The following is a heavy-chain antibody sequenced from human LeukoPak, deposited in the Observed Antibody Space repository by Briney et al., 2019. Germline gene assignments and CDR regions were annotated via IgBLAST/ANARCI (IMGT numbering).Heavy chain of an antibody. CDR3: AGIEAFDI. Sequence: PSETLSLTCTVSGGSISSSSYYWGWIRQPPGKGLEWIGSIYYSGSTYYNPSLKSRVTISVDTSKNQFSLKLSSVTAADTAVYYCAGIEAFDIWGQGTMVTVSS. V-gene: IGHV4-39*01. J-gene: IGHJ3*02. CDR1: GGSISSSSYY. CDR2: IYYSGST.